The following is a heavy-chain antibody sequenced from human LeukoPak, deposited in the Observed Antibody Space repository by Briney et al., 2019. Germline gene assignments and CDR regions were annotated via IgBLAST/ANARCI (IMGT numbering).Heavy chain of an antibody. D-gene: IGHD2-2*01. V-gene: IGHV5-10-1*01. CDR1: GYSFTSYW. Sequence: GESLRFSCKCSGYSFTSYWISWVRQMPGKGLEWMGRIDPSDSYTNYSPSFQGHVTISADKSISTAYLQWSSLKASDTAMYYCAINREVVPAADNYYGMDVWGQGTTVTVSS. CDR3: AINREVVPAADNYYGMDV. CDR2: IDPSDSYT. J-gene: IGHJ6*02.